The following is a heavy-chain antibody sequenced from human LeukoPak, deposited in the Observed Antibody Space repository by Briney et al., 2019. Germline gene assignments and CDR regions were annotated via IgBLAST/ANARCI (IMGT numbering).Heavy chain of an antibody. CDR3: ARDLLLGRIAVAAFDY. CDR1: GFTFSSYS. J-gene: IGHJ4*02. V-gene: IGHV3-21*01. CDR2: ISSSSSYI. Sequence: GGSLRLSCAASGFTFSSYSMNWVRQAPGKGLEWVSSISSSSSYIYYADSVKGRFTISRDNAKNSLYQQMNSLRAEDTAVYYCARDLLLGRIAVAAFDYWGQGTLVTVSS. D-gene: IGHD6-19*01.